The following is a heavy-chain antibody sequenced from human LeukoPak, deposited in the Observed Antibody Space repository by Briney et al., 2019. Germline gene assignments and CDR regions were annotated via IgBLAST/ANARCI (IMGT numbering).Heavy chain of an antibody. D-gene: IGHD3-10*01. CDR2: INPDSGGA. CDR1: GYTFSGYY. CDR3: ARDLRGLGDFLDY. J-gene: IGHJ4*02. Sequence: GASVKVSFKPSGYTFSGYYLHWVRQAPGQGLEWMGWINPDSGGAIFAQKFQARVTMTRDTSTNTAYMELNRLRSDDTAVYYCARDLRGLGDFLDYWGQGTLVTVSS. V-gene: IGHV1-2*02.